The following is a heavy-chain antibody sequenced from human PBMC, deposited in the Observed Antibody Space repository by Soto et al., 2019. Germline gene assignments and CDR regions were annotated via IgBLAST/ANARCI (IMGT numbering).Heavy chain of an antibody. J-gene: IGHJ4*02. D-gene: IGHD3-22*01. CDR1: GFTFSSYW. CDR2: IKQDGSEK. Sequence: GGSLRLSCAASGFTFSSYWMNWVRQAPGKGLEWVANIKQDGSEKYYVDSVKGRFTISRDSAKNSLYLQMNSLRAEDTAVYYCARCYYDSSGSHFDYCGQGTLVTVSA. CDR3: ARCYYDSSGSHFDY. V-gene: IGHV3-7*05.